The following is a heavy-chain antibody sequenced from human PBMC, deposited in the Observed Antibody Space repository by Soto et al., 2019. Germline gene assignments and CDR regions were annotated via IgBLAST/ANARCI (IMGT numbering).Heavy chain of an antibody. D-gene: IGHD3-10*01. Sequence: QVQLQESGPGLVKPSGTLSLTCAVSGGSISSSNWWSWVRQPPGEGLEWIGEIYHSGSTNYNPSHKRRVTISVDKYKTHFSLKLSSVTAADTAVYYWAQSGGLLGFGEENNWFYPWGQVSLVTVSS. J-gene: IGHJ5*02. V-gene: IGHV4-4*02. CDR2: IYHSGST. CDR1: GGSISSSNW. CDR3: AQSGGLLGFGEENNWFYP.